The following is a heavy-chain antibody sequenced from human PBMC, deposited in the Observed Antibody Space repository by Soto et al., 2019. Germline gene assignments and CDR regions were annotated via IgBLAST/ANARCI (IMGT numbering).Heavy chain of an antibody. D-gene: IGHD2-2*01. CDR1: GFTFSRYS. CDR3: ANGGPDIVLEPAALRWGY. J-gene: IGHJ4*02. V-gene: IGHV3-21*01. CDR2: ISTDSTYI. Sequence: EVQLVESGGGLVKPGGSLRLSCVASGFTFSRYSMNWVRQAPGKGLEWVSSISTDSTYIYYADSLKGRFTISRDNARNSLYLQMSSLRADDTAVYYCANGGPDIVLEPAALRWGYWGQGTLVTVSS.